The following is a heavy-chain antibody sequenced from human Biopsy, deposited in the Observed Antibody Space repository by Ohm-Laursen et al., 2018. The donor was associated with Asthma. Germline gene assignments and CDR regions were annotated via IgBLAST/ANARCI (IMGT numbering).Heavy chain of an antibody. CDR3: ARLADCSGGACYSYGWFDP. V-gene: IGHV4-59*11. J-gene: IGHJ5*02. D-gene: IGHD2-15*01. CDR1: GCSIRSHD. Sequence: SETLSLTCTVSGCSIRSHDWTWIRLPPGKGLEYIGDVSHTGSTNYNPSLKSRVTMSLDTSKNQFSLRLTSVTPADTAVYYCARLADCSGGACYSYGWFDPWGHGTRVTVSS. CDR2: VSHTGST.